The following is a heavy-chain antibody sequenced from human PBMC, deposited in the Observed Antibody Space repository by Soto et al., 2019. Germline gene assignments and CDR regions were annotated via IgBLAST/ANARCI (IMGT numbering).Heavy chain of an antibody. CDR2: IIPILGIA. Sequence: QVQLVQSGAEVKKPGSSVKVSCKASGGTFSSYTISWVRQAPGQGLEWMGRIIPILGIANYAQKFQGRVTITADKSTSTAYMELSSLRSEDTAVYYCARVGSLVYCSGGSCYDYWGQGTLVTVSS. V-gene: IGHV1-69*02. D-gene: IGHD2-15*01. CDR1: GGTFSSYT. J-gene: IGHJ4*02. CDR3: ARVGSLVYCSGGSCYDY.